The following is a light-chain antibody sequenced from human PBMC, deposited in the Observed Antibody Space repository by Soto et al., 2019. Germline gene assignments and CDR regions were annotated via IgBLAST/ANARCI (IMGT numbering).Light chain of an antibody. CDR3: QQYNSYSS. J-gene: IGKJ1*01. V-gene: IGKV1-5*03. CDR2: KAS. CDR1: QSISSW. Sequence: DIPMTQSPSTLSASVGDRVTITCRASQSISSWLAWYQQKPGKAPKLLIYKASSLESGGPSRFSGSGSGTEFTLTISSLQRDDFATYYCQQYNSYSSFGQGTKVEIK.